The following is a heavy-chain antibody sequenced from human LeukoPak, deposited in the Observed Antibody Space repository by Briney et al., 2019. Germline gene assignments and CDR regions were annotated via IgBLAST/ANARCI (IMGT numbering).Heavy chain of an antibody. D-gene: IGHD6-13*01. J-gene: IGHJ4*02. CDR1: GYTFTDYY. Sequence: ASVKVCCSASGYTFTDYYVHWVRQAPGQGLEWMGWINPKSGATRYAQRFQGRVTMTRDTSSSTSYMELSRLLSDDTAVYYCARGRGKIWYDFWGQGTLVTVSS. V-gene: IGHV1-2*02. CDR3: ARGRGKIWYDF. CDR2: INPKSGAT.